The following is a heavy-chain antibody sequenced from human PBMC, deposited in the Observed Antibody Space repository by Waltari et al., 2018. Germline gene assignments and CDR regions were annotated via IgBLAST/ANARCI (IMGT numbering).Heavy chain of an antibody. CDR1: GFTFRNFW. CDR3: VRRHCSSTACFVTSFDY. Sequence: EVQLVESGGALVQPGGSLRLSCAAAGFTFRNFWMTWVRQAPGRGLWGVAKQRQDGGSKYHAESVKGRFTISRDNTRNSVFLQMNSLRAEDTAVFYCVRRHCSSTACFVTSFDYWGQGTLVTVSS. V-gene: IGHV3-7*01. J-gene: IGHJ4*02. D-gene: IGHD2-2*01. CDR2: QRQDGGSK.